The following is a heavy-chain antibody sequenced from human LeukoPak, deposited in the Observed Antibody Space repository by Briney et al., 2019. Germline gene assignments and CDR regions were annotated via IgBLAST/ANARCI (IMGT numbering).Heavy chain of an antibody. CDR1: GYTFTGYY. V-gene: IGHV1-2*02. J-gene: IGHJ4*02. Sequence: ASVKVSCKASGYTFTGYYMHWVRQAPGQRLEWMGWINPNSVGTNYAQKFQGRVTMTRDTSISTAYMELSRLRSDDTAVYYCARPYGSGSYIHWGQGTLVTVSS. D-gene: IGHD3-10*01. CDR2: INPNSVGT. CDR3: ARPYGSGSYIH.